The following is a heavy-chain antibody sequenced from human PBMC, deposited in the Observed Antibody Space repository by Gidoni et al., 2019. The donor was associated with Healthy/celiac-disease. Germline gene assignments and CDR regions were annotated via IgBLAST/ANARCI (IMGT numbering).Heavy chain of an antibody. V-gene: IGHV1-69*01. CDR1: GGPFSSYA. J-gene: IGHJ3*02. CDR3: ARLDQKLGAFDI. CDR2: IIPIFGTA. D-gene: IGHD3-16*01. Sequence: QVQLVQSGAAVKKPGSSVNVSCKASGGPFSSYAISWVRQAPGQGLEWMGGIIPIFGTANYAQKFQGRVTITADESTSTAYMELSSLRSEDTAVYYCARLDQKLGAFDIWGQGTMVTVSS.